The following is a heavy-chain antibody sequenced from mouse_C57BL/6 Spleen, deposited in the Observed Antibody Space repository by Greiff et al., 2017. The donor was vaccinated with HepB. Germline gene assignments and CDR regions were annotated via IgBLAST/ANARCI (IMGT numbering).Heavy chain of an antibody. CDR3: ARAPHYYGSRGGYFDV. CDR2: INYDGSST. D-gene: IGHD1-1*01. J-gene: IGHJ1*03. Sequence: EVKVEESEGGLVQPGSSMKLSCTASGFTFSDYYMAWVRQVPEKGLEWVANINYDGSSTYYLDSLKSRFIISRDNAKNILYLQMSSLKSEDTATYYCARAPHYYGSRGGYFDVWGTGTTVTVSS. V-gene: IGHV5-16*01. CDR1: GFTFSDYY.